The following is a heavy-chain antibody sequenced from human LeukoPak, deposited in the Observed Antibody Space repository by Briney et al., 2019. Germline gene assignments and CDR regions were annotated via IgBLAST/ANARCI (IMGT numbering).Heavy chain of an antibody. Sequence: GASVKVSCKASGYTFTDYYMHWVRRAPGQGLEWMGWINPNSGGTNYAQKFQGRVTMTRDTSISTAYMELSRLRSDATAVYYCARASGSWPEKDYWGQGTLVTVSS. CDR1: GYTFTDYY. J-gene: IGHJ4*02. CDR2: INPNSGGT. D-gene: IGHD6-13*01. V-gene: IGHV1-2*02. CDR3: ARASGSWPEKDY.